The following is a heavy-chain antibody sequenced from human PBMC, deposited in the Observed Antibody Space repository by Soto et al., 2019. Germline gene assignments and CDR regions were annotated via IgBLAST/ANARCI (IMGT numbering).Heavy chain of an antibody. D-gene: IGHD1-1*01. CDR1: GYRFTNYW. V-gene: IGHV5-51*01. Sequence: GESLKISCKGSGYRFTNYWIGWVRQMPGKGLEWMGIIYPADSHARYSPSFQGQVTISADKSISTAYLQWSSLKASDTAMYYCARRLDWDGDAFDIWGQGTMVTVS. CDR3: ARRLDWDGDAFDI. J-gene: IGHJ3*02. CDR2: IYPADSHA.